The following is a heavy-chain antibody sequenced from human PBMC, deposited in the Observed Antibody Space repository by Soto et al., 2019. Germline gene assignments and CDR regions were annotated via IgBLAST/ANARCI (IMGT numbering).Heavy chain of an antibody. CDR1: GGSFSGYY. CDR2: INHSGST. V-gene: IGHV4-34*01. CDR3: ARRITMVRGVRNWNDVGSDY. D-gene: IGHD3-10*01. J-gene: IGHJ4*02. Sequence: SETLSLTCAVYGGSFSGYYWSWIRQPPGKGLEWIGEINHSGSTNYNPSLKSRVTISVDTSKNQFSLKLSSVTAADTAVYYCARRITMVRGVRNWNDVGSDYWGQGTLVTVSS.